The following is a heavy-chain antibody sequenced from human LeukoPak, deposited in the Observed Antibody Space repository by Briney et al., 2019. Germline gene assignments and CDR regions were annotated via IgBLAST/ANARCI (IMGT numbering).Heavy chain of an antibody. V-gene: IGHV3-23*01. J-gene: IGHJ4*02. CDR3: AKDPSSSWEPYHDY. CDR2: ISGSGGST. CDR1: GFTFSSYS. Sequence: PGGSLRLSCAASGFTFSSYSMNWVRQAPGKGLEWVSAISGSGGSTYYADSVKGRFTISRDNSKNTLYLQMNSLRAEDTAVYYCAKDPSSSWEPYHDYWGQGTLVTVSS. D-gene: IGHD6-13*01.